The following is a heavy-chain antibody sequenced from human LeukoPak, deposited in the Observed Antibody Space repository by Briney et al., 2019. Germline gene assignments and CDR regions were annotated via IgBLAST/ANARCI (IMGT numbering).Heavy chain of an antibody. J-gene: IGHJ4*02. CDR3: ARVCYRCATHSNYPMFDY. CDR1: GYTFSDYY. Sequence: ASVKVSCKTSGYTFSDYYIHWVRQAPGQGPEWMGWIDPNNADTMYTEKFQGRVSMTRDTSLTTVYLELSTLRSDDTAVYYCARVCYRCATHSNYPMFDYWGQGTLVTVSS. CDR2: IDPNNADT. D-gene: IGHD4-11*01. V-gene: IGHV1-2*02.